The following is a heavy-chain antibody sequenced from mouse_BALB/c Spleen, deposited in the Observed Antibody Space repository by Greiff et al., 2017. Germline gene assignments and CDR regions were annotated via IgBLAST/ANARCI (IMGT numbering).Heavy chain of an antibody. V-gene: IGHV2-6-7*01. CDR2: IWGDGST. D-gene: IGHD1-1*01. J-gene: IGHJ1*01. CDR1: GFSLTGYG. CDR3: ARDDGYYYGSWYFDV. Sequence: VQLVESGPGLVAPSQSLSITCTVSGFSLTGYGVNWVRQPPGKGLEWLGMIWGDGSTDYNSALKSRLSISKDNSKSQVFLKMNSLQTDDTARYYCARDDGYYYGSWYFDVWGAGTTVTVSS.